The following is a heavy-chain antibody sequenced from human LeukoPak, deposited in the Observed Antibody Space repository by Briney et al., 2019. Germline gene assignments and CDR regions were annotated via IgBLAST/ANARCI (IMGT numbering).Heavy chain of an antibody. CDR1: GVTFSSYW. V-gene: IGHV3-7*01. CDR3: ARDPAGDGYYFDY. CDR2: IKQDGSEK. J-gene: IGHJ4*02. Sequence: QAGGSLRLSCAASGVTFSSYWMSWVRQAPGKGLEWVANIKQDGSEKYYVDSVKGRFTISRDNAKNSLYLQMNSLRAEDTAVYYCARDPAGDGYYFDYWGQGTLVTVSS. D-gene: IGHD5-24*01.